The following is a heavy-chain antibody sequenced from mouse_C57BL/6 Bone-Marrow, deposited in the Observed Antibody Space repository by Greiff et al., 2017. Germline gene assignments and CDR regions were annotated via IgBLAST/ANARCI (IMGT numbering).Heavy chain of an antibody. CDR3: ARKYYGPWYFDV. J-gene: IGHJ1*03. CDR2: IYPGDGDT. Sequence: VQLQQSGPELVKPGASVKISCKASGYAFSSSWMNWVKQRPGKGLEWIGRIYPGDGDTNYNGKFKGKATLTADTSSSTAYMQLSSLTSEDSAVYFCARKYYGPWYFDVWGTGTTVTGSS. D-gene: IGHD1-1*01. V-gene: IGHV1-82*01. CDR1: GYAFSSSW.